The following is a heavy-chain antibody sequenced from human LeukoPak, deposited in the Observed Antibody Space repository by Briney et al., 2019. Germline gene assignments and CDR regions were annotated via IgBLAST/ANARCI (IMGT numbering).Heavy chain of an antibody. CDR1: GYTLTELS. V-gene: IGHV1-24*01. D-gene: IGHD6-6*01. CDR3: ATDRRIAARSYYYGMDV. J-gene: IGHJ6*02. Sequence: ASVKVSCKVSGYTLTELSMRWVRQAPGKGLEWMGGFDPEDGETIYAQKFQGRVTMTEDTSTDTAYMELSSLRSEDTAVYYCATDRRIAARSYYYGMDVWGQGTTVTVSS. CDR2: FDPEDGET.